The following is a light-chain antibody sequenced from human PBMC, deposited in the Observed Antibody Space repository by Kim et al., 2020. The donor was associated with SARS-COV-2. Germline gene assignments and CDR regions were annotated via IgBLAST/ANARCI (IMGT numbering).Light chain of an antibody. Sequence: SYELTQPPSVSVTPGKTARITCGGINIGTKSVQWYQQKPGQTPVLVIYYDSDRPSGIPERFSGSNSEDTATLTISWVEAGDEADYFCQVWGSSSHHWVFGGGTKVTVL. CDR2: YDS. J-gene: IGLJ3*02. CDR3: QVWGSSSHHWV. V-gene: IGLV3-21*04. CDR1: NIGTKS.